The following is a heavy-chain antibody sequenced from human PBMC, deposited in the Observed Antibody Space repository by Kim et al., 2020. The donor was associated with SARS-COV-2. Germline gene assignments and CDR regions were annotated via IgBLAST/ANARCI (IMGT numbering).Heavy chain of an antibody. CDR1: GFAFSSFN. V-gene: IGHV3-21*01. Sequence: GWSLRLSCAASGFAFSSFNMNWVRQAPGKGLEWVSSISTSSYRFYADSVKGRFTISRDNAQNLLYLQMNSLRAEDTAIYYCASEDCSDSTCYYWGQGALVTVSS. CDR3: ASEDCSDSTCYY. J-gene: IGHJ4*02. CDR2: ISTSSYR. D-gene: IGHD2-15*01.